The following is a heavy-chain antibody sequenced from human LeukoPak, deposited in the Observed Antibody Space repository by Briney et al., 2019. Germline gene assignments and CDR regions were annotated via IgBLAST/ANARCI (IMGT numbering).Heavy chain of an antibody. CDR3: AKGGGSGWYYFGY. CDR1: GFTFDDYA. D-gene: IGHD6-19*01. CDR2: ISWNSGSI. V-gene: IGHV3-9*01. J-gene: IGHJ4*02. Sequence: GGSLRLSCAASGFTFDDYAMHWVRQAPGKGLEWVSGISWNSGSIGYADSVKGRFTISRDNAKNSLYLQMNSLRAEDTALYYCAKGGGSGWYYFGYWGQGTLVTVSS.